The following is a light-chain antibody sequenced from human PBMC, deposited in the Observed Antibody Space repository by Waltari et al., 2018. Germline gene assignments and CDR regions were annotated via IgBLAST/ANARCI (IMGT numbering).Light chain of an antibody. CDR3: SSYTSSSTLPVV. CDR2: EVS. J-gene: IGLJ2*01. V-gene: IGLV2-14*01. CDR1: SSDVGGYNY. Sequence: QSALTQPASVSGSPGQSITISCTGTSSDVGGYNYVSWYQQHPGKDPKLMIYEVSNRPSGVSNRFSGSKSGNTASLTISGLQAEDEADYYCSSYTSSSTLPVVFGGGTKLTVL.